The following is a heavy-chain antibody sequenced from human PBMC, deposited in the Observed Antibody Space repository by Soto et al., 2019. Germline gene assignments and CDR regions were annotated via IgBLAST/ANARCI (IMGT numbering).Heavy chain of an antibody. CDR1: SVSNAW. D-gene: IGHD3-22*01. Sequence: SVSNAWMNWVRQAPGKGLEWVGRIKSKTDGGTTDYAAPVKGRFTISRDDSKNTLYLQMNSLKTEDTAVYYCTTDYYDSSWGSYWGQGTLVTVSS. J-gene: IGHJ4*02. CDR2: IKSKTDGGTT. V-gene: IGHV3-15*07. CDR3: TTDYYDSSWGSY.